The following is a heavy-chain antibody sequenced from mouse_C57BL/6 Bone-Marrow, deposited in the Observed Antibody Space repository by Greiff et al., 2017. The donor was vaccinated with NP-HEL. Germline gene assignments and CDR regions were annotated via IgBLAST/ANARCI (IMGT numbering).Heavy chain of an antibody. CDR1: GYTFTSYG. V-gene: IGHV1-81*01. CDR3: ARGGNYWYAMDY. CDR2: IYPRSGNN. Sequence: VQLQQSGAELARPGASVKLSCKASGYTFTSYGISWVKQRTGQGLEWIGEIYPRSGNNYYNEKFKGKATLTADKSSSTAYMELRSLTSEDSAVYFCARGGNYWYAMDYWGQGTSVTVSS. D-gene: IGHD2-1*01. J-gene: IGHJ4*01.